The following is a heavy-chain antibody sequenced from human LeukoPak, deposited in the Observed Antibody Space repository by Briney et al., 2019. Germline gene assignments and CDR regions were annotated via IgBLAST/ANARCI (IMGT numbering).Heavy chain of an antibody. CDR3: ARDSAPRYLGHLYYYNYGMDV. CDR2: ISVYNGNT. Sequence: ASVKVSCKASGYTFTSYGISWVRQAPGQGLEWMGWISVYNGNTNYAQKLQGRVTMTTNTSTSTAYMELRSLRSDDTAVYYCARDSAPRYLGHLYYYNYGMDVWGQGTTVTVSS. D-gene: IGHD1-14*01. V-gene: IGHV1-18*01. CDR1: GYTFTSYG. J-gene: IGHJ6*02.